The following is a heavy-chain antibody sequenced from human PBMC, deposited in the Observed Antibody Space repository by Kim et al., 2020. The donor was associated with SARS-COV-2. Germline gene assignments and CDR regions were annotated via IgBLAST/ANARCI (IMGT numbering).Heavy chain of an antibody. Sequence: GGSLRLSCAASGFTFSHFPMNWVRQAPGKGLEWVSYLSSSTTNIYYADSVKGRFTISRDNAKNSLSLPMISLRAEDTAVYYCVRDGNHNWDLDYCGQRTLLTVSS. D-gene: IGHD1-1*01. CDR2: LSSSTTNI. CDR3: VRDGNHNWDLDY. J-gene: IGHJ4*02. CDR1: GFTFSHFP. V-gene: IGHV3-48*01.